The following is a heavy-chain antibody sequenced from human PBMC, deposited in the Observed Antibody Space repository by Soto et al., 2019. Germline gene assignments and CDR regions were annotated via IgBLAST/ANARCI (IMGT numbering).Heavy chain of an antibody. CDR2: INPNSSGT. Sequence: ASVKVSCKASGYTFTGYYMHWVRQAPGQGLEWMGWINPNSSGTNYAQKLKGRVTMTRDTSISTAYMEQSRLRSDDTAVYYCARLLLVAAGWFDPWGQGTLVTVSS. CDR1: GYTFTGYY. D-gene: IGHD2-15*01. CDR3: ARLLLVAAGWFDP. V-gene: IGHV1-2*02. J-gene: IGHJ5*02.